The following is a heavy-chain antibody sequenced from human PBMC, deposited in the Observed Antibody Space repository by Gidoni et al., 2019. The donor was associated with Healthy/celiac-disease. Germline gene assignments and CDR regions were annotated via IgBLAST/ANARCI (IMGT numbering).Heavy chain of an antibody. D-gene: IGHD2-2*01. CDR3: ARVGAYCSSTSCYHGALDY. V-gene: IGHV3-48*01. CDR2: ISSSSSTI. CDR1: GFTFSSYS. Sequence: GLVQPGGSLRLSCAASGFTFSSYSMNWVRQAPGKGLEWVSYISSSSSTIYYADSVKGRFTISRDNAKNSLYLQMNSLRAEDTAVYYCARVGAYCSSTSCYHGALDYWGQGTLVTVSS. J-gene: IGHJ4*02.